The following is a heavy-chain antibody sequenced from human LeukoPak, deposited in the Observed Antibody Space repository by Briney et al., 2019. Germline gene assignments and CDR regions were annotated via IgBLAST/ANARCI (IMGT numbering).Heavy chain of an antibody. CDR3: ARAGYCSSTSCYRGHYYYYYYMDV. CDR1: GYTFTSYD. Sequence: GASVKVSCKASGYTFTSYDINWVRQATGQGLEWVGWMNPNSGNTGYAQKFQGRVTMTRNTSISTSYMELSSLRSEDTAVYYCARAGYCSSTSCYRGHYYYYYYMDVWGKGTTVTVSS. D-gene: IGHD2-2*03. J-gene: IGHJ6*03. V-gene: IGHV1-8*01. CDR2: MNPNSGNT.